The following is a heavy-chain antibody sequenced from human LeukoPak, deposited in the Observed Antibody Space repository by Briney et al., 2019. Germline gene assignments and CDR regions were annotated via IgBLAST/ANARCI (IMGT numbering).Heavy chain of an antibody. CDR1: GFTFSTYT. CDR2: ISSSSSYV. CDR3: ARVSTANGGDNWFDP. D-gene: IGHD5-18*01. V-gene: IGHV3-21*01. Sequence: GGSLRLSCAASGFTFSTYTINWVRRAPGKGLEWVSSISSSSSYVYYSDSVKGRFTISRDNAENSLYLQMNSLRAEDTAVYYCARVSTANGGDNWFDPWGQGTLVTVSS. J-gene: IGHJ5*02.